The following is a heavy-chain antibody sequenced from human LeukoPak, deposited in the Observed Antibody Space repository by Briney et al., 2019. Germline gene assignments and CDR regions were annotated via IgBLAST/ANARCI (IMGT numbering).Heavy chain of an antibody. CDR1: GGSISRSQW. Sequence: KPSGTLSLTCAVSGGSISRSQWWSWVRQPPGKGLEWVGEIYHSGSTNYSPSLKSRVTISLDTSKNQFSLNLSSVTAADTAVYYCARDRPYYFGSGSYYDGFDSWGQGTLVTVSS. D-gene: IGHD3-10*01. CDR3: ARDRPYYFGSGSYYDGFDS. CDR2: IYHSGST. J-gene: IGHJ4*02. V-gene: IGHV4-4*02.